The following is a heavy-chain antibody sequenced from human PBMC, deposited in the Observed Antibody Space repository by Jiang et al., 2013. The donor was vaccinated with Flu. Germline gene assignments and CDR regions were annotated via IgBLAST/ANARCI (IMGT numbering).Heavy chain of an antibody. D-gene: IGHD6-19*01. CDR2: ISAYNGNT. CDR1: GYTFTSYG. J-gene: IGHJ4*02. V-gene: IGHV1-18*01. CDR3: ARDVQYSSGWYDAVEFDY. Sequence: SGAEVKKPGASVKVSCKASGYTFTSYGISWVRQAPGQGLEWMGWISAYNGNTNYAQRLQGRVTMTTDTSTSTAYMELRSLRSDDTAVYYCARDVQYSSGWYDAVEFDYWGQGTLVTVSS.